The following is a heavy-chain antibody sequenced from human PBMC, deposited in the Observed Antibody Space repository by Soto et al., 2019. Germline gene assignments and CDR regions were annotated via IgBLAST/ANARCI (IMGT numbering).Heavy chain of an antibody. CDR3: AKDWMGLGYFFEY. J-gene: IGHJ4*02. Sequence: EVQLLESGGGLVQPGGSLRLSCAASGFTFSSYAMNWVRQEPGKGLEWVAGISNTGIGRYYADSVKGRFTISRDNSKNTLYLQMNSLGAEDTAVYYCAKDWMGLGYFFEYWGQGALVTVSS. V-gene: IGHV3-23*01. CDR2: ISNTGIGR. D-gene: IGHD6-19*01. CDR1: GFTFSSYA.